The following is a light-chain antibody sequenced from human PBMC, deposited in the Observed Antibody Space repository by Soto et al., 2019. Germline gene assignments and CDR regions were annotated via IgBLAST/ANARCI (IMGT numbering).Light chain of an antibody. J-gene: IGLJ2*01. CDR1: SSNIGSNT. CDR2: SNN. Sequence: QSVLTQPPSASGTPGQRVTISCSGSSSNIGSNTVNWYQQLPGPAPKHLIYSNNHRPSGVPDRFSGSKSGTSASLAISGLQPEDEADYYCAAWDDSLNGHVVFGGGTKLTVL. V-gene: IGLV1-44*01. CDR3: AAWDDSLNGHVV.